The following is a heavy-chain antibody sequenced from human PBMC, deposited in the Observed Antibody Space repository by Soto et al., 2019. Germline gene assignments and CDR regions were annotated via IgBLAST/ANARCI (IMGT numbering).Heavy chain of an antibody. D-gene: IGHD2-21*01. CDR3: ARLFPRGRVPWYYGMDV. CDR1: GGPISSYY. V-gene: IGHV4-59*01. J-gene: IGHJ6*02. Sequence: PSETLSLTCKISGGPISSYYWSWIRQPPGKGLEWIGYIYYIGTTNYNPSLKSRVTISVDTSKNQFSLKLSSVTAADTAVYYCARLFPRGRVPWYYGMDVWGQGTTFTVSS. CDR2: IYYIGTT.